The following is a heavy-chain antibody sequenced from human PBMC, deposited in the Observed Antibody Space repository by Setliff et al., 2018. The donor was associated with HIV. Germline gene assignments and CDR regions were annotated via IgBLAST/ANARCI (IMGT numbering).Heavy chain of an antibody. Sequence: SETLSLTCTVSGASVNSNNYYWGWIRQPPGKGLEWIASIYYSGTTYYNPSLKSRVTISVDTPKNQFSLKLSSVTAADTAVYYCARDVGSSAWPFDYWGQGALVTVSS. D-gene: IGHD6-25*01. J-gene: IGHJ4*02. CDR2: IYYSGTT. V-gene: IGHV4-39*02. CDR1: GASVNSNNYY. CDR3: ARDVGSSAWPFDY.